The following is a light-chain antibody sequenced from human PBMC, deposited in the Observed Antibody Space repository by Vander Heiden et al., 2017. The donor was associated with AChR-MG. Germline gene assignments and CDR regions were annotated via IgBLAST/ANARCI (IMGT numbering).Light chain of an antibody. J-gene: IGLJ3*02. Sequence: SYELTQPPPVPVSSGQTASITCSGDKLGNKYICWYQQKPGQSPVLLIYQNNKRPSGIPERFSGSNSGNTATLTISGTQSVDEADYFCQAWDTRSNWVFGGGTTLTVL. CDR1: KLGNKY. CDR3: QAWDTRSNWV. V-gene: IGLV3-1*01. CDR2: QNN.